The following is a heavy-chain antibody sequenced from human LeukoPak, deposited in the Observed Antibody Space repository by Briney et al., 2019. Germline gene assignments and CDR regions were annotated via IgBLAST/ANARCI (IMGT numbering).Heavy chain of an antibody. Sequence: GGSLRLSCAASGFTFEDYAMHWVRQAPGKGLDWVSGISWNSGSIGYADSVKGRFTISRDNAKNSLYLQMNSLRAEDTALYYCASSGWYQANWFDPWGQGTLVTVSS. D-gene: IGHD6-19*01. V-gene: IGHV3-9*01. CDR3: ASSGWYQANWFDP. J-gene: IGHJ5*02. CDR1: GFTFEDYA. CDR2: ISWNSGSI.